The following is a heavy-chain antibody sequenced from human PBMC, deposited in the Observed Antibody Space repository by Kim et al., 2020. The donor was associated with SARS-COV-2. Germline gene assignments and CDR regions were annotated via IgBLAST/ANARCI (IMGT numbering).Heavy chain of an antibody. CDR3: AKDVPAIAAACTFDY. CDR2: ISWNSDRI. Sequence: GGSLRLSCAASGFTFGDYAMHWVRQAPGNGLEWVSGISWNSDRIAYADSVKGRFTISRDNAKNSLYLQMNSLRGEDTALYYCAKDVPAIAAACTFDYWGQGTLVTVS. J-gene: IGHJ4*02. D-gene: IGHD6-13*01. CDR1: GFTFGDYA. V-gene: IGHV3-9*01.